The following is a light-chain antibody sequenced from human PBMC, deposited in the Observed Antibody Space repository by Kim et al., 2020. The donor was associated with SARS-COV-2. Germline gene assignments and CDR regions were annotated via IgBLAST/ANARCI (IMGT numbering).Light chain of an antibody. CDR1: SSDVGGYNY. J-gene: IGLJ3*02. V-gene: IGLV2-14*01. Sequence: QSVLTQPASGSGSPGQSITISCTGTSSDVGGYNYVSWYQQHPGKAPQLMIYDVSKRPSGVSNRFSGSKSGNTASLTISGLQAEDEADCYCSSYTSSSTFWVFGGGTQLTVL. CDR2: DVS. CDR3: SSYTSSSTFWV.